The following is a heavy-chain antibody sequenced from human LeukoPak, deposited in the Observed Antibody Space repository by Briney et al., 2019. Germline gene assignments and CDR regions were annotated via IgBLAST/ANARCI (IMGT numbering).Heavy chain of an antibody. D-gene: IGHD5-24*01. V-gene: IGHV5-51*01. CDR3: ARHAVKDGYNRHNDY. Sequence: GESLKISCKGSGYSFTSYWIGWVRQMPGRGLEWMGIIYPGDSNTRYSPSFQGQVTLSADKSISTVYLQWSSLKASDTAMYYCARHAVKDGYNRHNDYWGQGTLVTVSS. CDR2: IYPGDSNT. CDR1: GYSFTSYW. J-gene: IGHJ4*02.